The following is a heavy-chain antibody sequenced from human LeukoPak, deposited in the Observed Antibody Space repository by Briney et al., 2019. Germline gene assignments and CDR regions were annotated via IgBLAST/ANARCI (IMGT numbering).Heavy chain of an antibody. CDR2: ISYDGSNK. CDR1: GFTFSSYG. J-gene: IGHJ4*02. D-gene: IGHD3-10*01. V-gene: IGHV3-30*03. CDR3: ILSGSYYNRYYFDY. Sequence: GRSLRLSCAASGFTFSSYGMHWVRQAPGKGLERVAVISYDGSNKYYADSVKGRFTISRDNSKNTLYLQMNSLRAEDTAVYYCILSGSYYNRYYFDYWGQGTLVTVSS.